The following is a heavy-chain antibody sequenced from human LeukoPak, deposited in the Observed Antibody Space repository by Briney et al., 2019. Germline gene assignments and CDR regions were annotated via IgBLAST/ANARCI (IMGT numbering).Heavy chain of an antibody. D-gene: IGHD3-22*01. V-gene: IGHV1-8*01. Sequence: ASVKVSCKASGYTFTSYDINWVRQATGQGLEWMGWMNPNSGNTGYAQKFQGRVTMTRNTSISTAYMELSSLRSEDTAVYYCARAAVGSSGYYYWGQGTLVTVSS. CDR2: MNPNSGNT. CDR1: GYTFTSYD. J-gene: IGHJ4*02. CDR3: ARAAVGSSGYYY.